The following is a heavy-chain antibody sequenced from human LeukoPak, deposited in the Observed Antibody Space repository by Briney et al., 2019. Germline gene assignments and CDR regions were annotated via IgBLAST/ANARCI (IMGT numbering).Heavy chain of an antibody. CDR2: IGGDGVTT. Sequence: GGSLRLSCAASGFTFSSYGMTWVRQAPGKGLEWVSVIGGDGVTTYYADTVKGRFTISRDNSKNTAFLQMNGLRVEDTAVYYCASRRRPSDGYMWGQGTLVTVSS. D-gene: IGHD3-16*01. CDR3: ASRRRPSDGYM. CDR1: GFTFSSYG. J-gene: IGHJ4*02. V-gene: IGHV3-23*01.